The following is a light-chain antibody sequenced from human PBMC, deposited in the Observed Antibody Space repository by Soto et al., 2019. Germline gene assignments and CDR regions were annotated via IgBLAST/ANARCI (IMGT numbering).Light chain of an antibody. J-gene: IGKJ2*01. CDR3: QQRSNWLMYT. CDR1: QSVSSY. V-gene: IGKV3-11*01. Sequence: EIVLTQSPATLSLSPGERATLSCRASQSVSSYLAWYQQKPGQAPRLLIYDASNRATGIPARFSGSGSGTDFTLPISSLEPEDFAVYYCQQRSNWLMYTFGQGTQLAIK. CDR2: DAS.